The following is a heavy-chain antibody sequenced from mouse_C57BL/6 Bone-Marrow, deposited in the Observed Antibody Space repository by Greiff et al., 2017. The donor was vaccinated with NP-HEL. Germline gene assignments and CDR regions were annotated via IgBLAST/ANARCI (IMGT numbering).Heavy chain of an antibody. D-gene: IGHD1-1*01. J-gene: IGHJ4*01. CDR3: ARDAAYYSGGAMDD. Sequence: EVKLVESGGGLVQSGRSLRLSCATSGFTFSDFYMEWVRQAPGKGLEWIAASSNKANDYTTEYNAYVKGRFIVFRDSSKSILYLQMNALRSEDTAVYYCARDAAYYSGGAMDDWGQGTSVTVSS. CDR2: SSNKANDYTT. CDR1: GFTFSDFY. V-gene: IGHV7-1*01.